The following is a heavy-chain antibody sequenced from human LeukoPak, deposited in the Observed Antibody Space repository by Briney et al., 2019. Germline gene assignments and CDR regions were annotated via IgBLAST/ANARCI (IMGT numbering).Heavy chain of an antibody. D-gene: IGHD3-10*01. V-gene: IGHV3-43*02. J-gene: IGHJ4*02. CDR3: AKLLTPYGSGSYNFDY. Sequence: GGSLRLSCAASGFTFDDYAMHRVRQAPGKGLEWVSLISGDGGSTYYADSVKGRFTISRDNSKNSLYLQMNSLRTEDTALYYCAKLLTPYGSGSYNFDYWGQGTLVTVSS. CDR1: GFTFDDYA. CDR2: ISGDGGST.